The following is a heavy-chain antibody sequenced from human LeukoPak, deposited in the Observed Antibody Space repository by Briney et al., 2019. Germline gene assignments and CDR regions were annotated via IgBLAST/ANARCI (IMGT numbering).Heavy chain of an antibody. CDR2: ISGLGDKI. CDR3: AKAGSAASRTFDP. V-gene: IGHV3-23*01. D-gene: IGHD2-8*02. Sequence: GGSLRLSCASSGFTFSSYAMRWVRQAPGKGLDWGSGISGLGDKIDYADSVKGRFTISRDNSANTVSLQMNSLTGEDTAVYYCAKAGSAASRTFDPWGQGTLVTVSS. CDR1: GFTFSSYA. J-gene: IGHJ5*02.